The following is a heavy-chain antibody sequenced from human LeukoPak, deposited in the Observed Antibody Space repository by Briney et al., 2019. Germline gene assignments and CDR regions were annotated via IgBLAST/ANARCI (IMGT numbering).Heavy chain of an antibody. CDR2: ISYDGSNK. CDR3: AREYYDFWIGYYQTFDY. V-gene: IGHV3-30*01. CDR1: LFTLSSYA. J-gene: IGHJ4*02. Sequence: GRSLRLSCAASLFTLSSYAMHWVRQAPGKGLEGVAVISYDGSNKYYADSVKGRFTISRENSKNTLYLQMNSLRAEDTPVYYCAREYYDFWIGYYQTFDYWGQGTLVTVSS. D-gene: IGHD3-3*01.